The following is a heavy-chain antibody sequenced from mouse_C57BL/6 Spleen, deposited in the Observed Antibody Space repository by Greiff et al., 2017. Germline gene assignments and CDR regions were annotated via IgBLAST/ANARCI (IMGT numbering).Heavy chain of an antibody. CDR1: GFTFSDYY. Sequence: EVMLVESEGGLVQPGSSMKLSCTASGFTFSDYYMAWVRQVPEKGLEWVANINYDGSSTYYLDSLKSRFIISRDNAQNILYLQMSSLKSEDTATYYCAGTGTDWYFDVWGTGTTVTVSS. J-gene: IGHJ1*03. D-gene: IGHD4-1*01. CDR2: INYDGSST. V-gene: IGHV5-16*01. CDR3: AGTGTDWYFDV.